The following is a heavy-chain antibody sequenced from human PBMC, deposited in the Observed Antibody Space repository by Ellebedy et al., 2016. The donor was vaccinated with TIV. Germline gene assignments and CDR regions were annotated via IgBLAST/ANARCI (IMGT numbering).Heavy chain of an antibody. CDR3: ARAGYCSGGSCEVPTAAFDI. Sequence: AASVKVSCKASGYTLMSYGICWVRQAPGQGLEWMGWINPNSGGTNYAQKFQGWVTMTRDTSISTAYIELSRLRSDDTAVYYCARAGYCSGGSCEVPTAAFDIWGQGTMVTVSS. J-gene: IGHJ3*02. CDR2: INPNSGGT. V-gene: IGHV1-2*04. D-gene: IGHD2-15*01. CDR1: GYTLMSYG.